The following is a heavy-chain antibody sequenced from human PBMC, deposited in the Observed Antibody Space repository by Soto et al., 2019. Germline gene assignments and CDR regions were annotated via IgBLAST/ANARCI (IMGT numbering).Heavy chain of an antibody. CDR1: GGSISDNNW. J-gene: IGHJ4*02. D-gene: IGHD6-19*01. Sequence: QEQLQESGPGLVKPSGTLSLTCAVSGGSISDNNWWSWVRQPPGKGLEWIGEIYHRGTTNYNPPLKSRVTISMDKSKNQISMVLNSVTAADSAVYYCARHIGVAGTRGFDYWGQGTLVTVSS. V-gene: IGHV4-4*02. CDR3: ARHIGVAGTRGFDY. CDR2: IYHRGTT.